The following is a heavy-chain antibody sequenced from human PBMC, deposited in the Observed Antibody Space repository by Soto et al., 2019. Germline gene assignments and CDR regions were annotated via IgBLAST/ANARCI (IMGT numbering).Heavy chain of an antibody. CDR2: IHTSGDT. V-gene: IGHV3-53*01. CDR1: GFSVGGNH. D-gene: IGHD2-8*01. Sequence: GGSLRLSCAASGFSVGGNHLTWVRQAPGKGLEWVAVIHTSGDTYYADSVQGRFTISGDNSKNTVYLRMNSLRVGDTAMYFCARGVNDDSWGQGTLVTVSS. CDR3: ARGVNDDS. J-gene: IGHJ4*02.